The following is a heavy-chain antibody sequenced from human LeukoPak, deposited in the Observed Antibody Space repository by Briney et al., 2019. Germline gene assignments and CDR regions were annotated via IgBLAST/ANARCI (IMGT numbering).Heavy chain of an antibody. V-gene: IGHV4-59*11. D-gene: IGHD3-3*01. CDR3: ARSRPDGNSDYDFWSGYYTRYFDY. Sequence: SETLSLTCTVSGGSITTHYWSWIRQPPGKGLECIGYIYYSGSTYYNPSLKSRVTISVDTSKNQFSLKLSSVTAADTAVYYCARSRPDGNSDYDFWSGYYTRYFDYWGQGTLVTVSS. J-gene: IGHJ4*02. CDR1: GGSITTHY. CDR2: IYYSGST.